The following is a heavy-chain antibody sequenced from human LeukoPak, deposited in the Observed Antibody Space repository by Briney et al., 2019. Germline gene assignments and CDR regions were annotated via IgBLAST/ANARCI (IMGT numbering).Heavy chain of an antibody. Sequence: PGGSLRLSCAASGFTFSSYSMNWVRQAPGKGLEWVSSISSSSSYIYYADSVKGRFTISRDNAKNSLYLQMNSLRAEDTAVYYCARDSSPPLLSPKGFDYWGQGTLVTVSS. CDR3: ARDSSPPLLSPKGFDY. J-gene: IGHJ4*02. CDR2: ISSSSSYI. V-gene: IGHV3-21*01. D-gene: IGHD2-2*01. CDR1: GFTFSSYS.